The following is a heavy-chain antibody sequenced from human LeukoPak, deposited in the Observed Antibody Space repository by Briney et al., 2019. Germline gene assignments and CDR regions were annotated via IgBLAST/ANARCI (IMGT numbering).Heavy chain of an antibody. CDR1: GGSISSYY. D-gene: IGHD3-22*01. CDR3: ARRDSSGIGWYFDL. Sequence: SETLSLTCTVSGGSISSYYWSWIRQPPGKGLEWIGYIYYSGSTNYNPSLKSRVTISVDTSKNQFSLKLSSVTAADTAVYYCARRDSSGIGWYFDLWGRGTLVTVSS. J-gene: IGHJ2*01. CDR2: IYYSGST. V-gene: IGHV4-59*01.